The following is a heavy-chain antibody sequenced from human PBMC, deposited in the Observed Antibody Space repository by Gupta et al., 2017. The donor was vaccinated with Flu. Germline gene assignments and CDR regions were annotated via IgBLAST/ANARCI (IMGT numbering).Heavy chain of an antibody. CDR1: GGSFSGYY. CDR3: ARGRGAATHFDY. Sequence: QVQLQQWGAGLLKPSETLSLTCAVYGGSFSGYYWSWIRQPPGKGLEWIGEINHSGSTNYNPSLKRRVIISVDTSKNQFSLKLSSVTAADTAVYYCARGRGAATHFDYWGQGTLVTVSS. CDR2: INHSGST. D-gene: IGHD2-15*01. V-gene: IGHV4-34*01. J-gene: IGHJ4*02.